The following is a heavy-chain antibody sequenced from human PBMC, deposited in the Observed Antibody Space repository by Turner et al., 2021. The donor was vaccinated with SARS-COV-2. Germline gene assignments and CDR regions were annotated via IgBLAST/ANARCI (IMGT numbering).Heavy chain of an antibody. D-gene: IGHD2-2*01. CDR2: MNPDSGNT. CDR1: GYTFTSYD. Sequence: QVQLVQSGAEVKKPGASVKVSCKASGYTFTSYDINWVRQATGQGLEWMGWMNPDSGNTAYAQKVQGRVTITRNTSISTAYMELSSLRSEDTAVYYCARGGYCSSTSCSPYWYFDLWGRGTLVTVSS. V-gene: IGHV1-8*03. CDR3: ARGGYCSSTSCSPYWYFDL. J-gene: IGHJ2*01.